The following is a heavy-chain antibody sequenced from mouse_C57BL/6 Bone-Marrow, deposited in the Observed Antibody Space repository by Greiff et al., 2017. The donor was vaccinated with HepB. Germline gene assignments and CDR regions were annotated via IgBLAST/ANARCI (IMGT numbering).Heavy chain of an antibody. CDR3: ASEGGAGFAY. Sequence: VQLQQSGPELVKPGASVKISCKASGYTFTDYYMNWVKQSHGKSLEWIGDINPNNGGTSYNQKFKGKATLTVDKSSSTAYMELRSLTSEDSAVYYCASEGGAGFAYWGQGTRVTVSA. CDR2: INPNNGGT. J-gene: IGHJ3*01. CDR1: GYTFTDYY. V-gene: IGHV1-26*01. D-gene: IGHD1-1*02.